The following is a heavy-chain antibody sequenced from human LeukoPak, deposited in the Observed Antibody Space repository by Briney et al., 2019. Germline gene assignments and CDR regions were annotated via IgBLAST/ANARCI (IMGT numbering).Heavy chain of an antibody. CDR3: ARDLVGSSGWWDFDY. V-gene: IGHV3-66*01. CDR2: IYRGGST. CDR1: GFTFSNYA. D-gene: IGHD6-19*01. Sequence: GGSLRLSCAASGFTFSNYAMSWVRQAPGKGLEWVSVIYRGGSTYYADSVKGRFTISRDNSKNTLYLQMNSLRAEDAAVYYCARDLVGSSGWWDFDYWGQGTLVTVSS. J-gene: IGHJ4*02.